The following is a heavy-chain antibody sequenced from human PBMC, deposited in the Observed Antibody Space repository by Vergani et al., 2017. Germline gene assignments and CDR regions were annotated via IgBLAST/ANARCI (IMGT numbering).Heavy chain of an antibody. CDR2: NIPIFGTA. CDR1: GGTFSSYA. CDR3: AKAGMISLTGYYMGGWFDP. Sequence: QVQLVQSGAEVKKPGSSVKVSCKASGGTFSSYAISWVRQAPGQGLEWMGRNIPIFGTANYAQKFQGRVTITADESTSTAYIELSSLRSEDTAVYYCAKAGMISLTGYYMGGWFDPWGQGTLVTVSS. D-gene: IGHD3-9*01. V-gene: IGHV1-69*13. J-gene: IGHJ5*02.